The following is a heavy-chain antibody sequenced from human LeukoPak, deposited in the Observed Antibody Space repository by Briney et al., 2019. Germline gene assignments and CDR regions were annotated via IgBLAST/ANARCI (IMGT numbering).Heavy chain of an antibody. CDR1: GFTFSTHT. CDR2: ISGRGDSE. V-gene: IGHV3-21*01. Sequence: GESLRLSCITSGFTFSTHTMNWLRQAPGKGLEWVSSISGRGDSEFYADSVKGRFIISRDTAKNSLYLQMNSLRAEDTAVYYCARQSYWGQGTLVTVSS. CDR3: ARQSY. J-gene: IGHJ4*02.